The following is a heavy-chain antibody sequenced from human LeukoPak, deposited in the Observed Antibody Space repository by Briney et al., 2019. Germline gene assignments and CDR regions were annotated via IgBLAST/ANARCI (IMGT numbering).Heavy chain of an antibody. Sequence: WIRQPPGKGLEWIGSIYYSGSTYYNPSLKSRVTISVDTSKNQFSLKLSSVTAADTAVYYCARGVAVAGPTYYMDVWGKGTTVTVSS. J-gene: IGHJ6*03. CDR2: IYYSGST. D-gene: IGHD6-19*01. V-gene: IGHV4-39*07. CDR3: ARGVAVAGPTYYMDV.